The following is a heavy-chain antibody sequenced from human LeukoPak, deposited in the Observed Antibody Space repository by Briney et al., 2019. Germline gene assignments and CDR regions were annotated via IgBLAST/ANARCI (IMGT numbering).Heavy chain of an antibody. V-gene: IGHV5-51*01. CDR3: ARLTYYYDSSGYYYSLGPSGDAFDI. Sequence: GESLKISCKGSGYSFANYWIGWVRQMPGKGLEWMGIIYPGDSDTRYSPSFQGQVTISADKSISTAYLQWSSLKASDTAMYYCARLTYYYDSSGYYYSLGPSGDAFDIWGQGTMVTVSS. J-gene: IGHJ3*02. CDR1: GYSFANYW. D-gene: IGHD3-22*01. CDR2: IYPGDSDT.